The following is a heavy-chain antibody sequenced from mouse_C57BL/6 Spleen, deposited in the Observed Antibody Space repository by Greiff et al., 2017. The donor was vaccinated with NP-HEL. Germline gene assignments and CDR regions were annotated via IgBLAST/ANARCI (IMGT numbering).Heavy chain of an antibody. D-gene: IGHD1-1*01. CDR1: GYTFTDYE. CDR3: TRAPDYYGSSYWYFDG. Sequence: VQLEESGAELVRPGASVTLSCKASGYTFTDYEMHWVKQTPVHGLEWIGAIDPETGGTAYNQKFKGKAILTADKSSSTAYMELSSLTSEDSAVYYCTRAPDYYGSSYWYFDGWGTGATVTVSS. J-gene: IGHJ1*03. V-gene: IGHV1-15*01. CDR2: IDPETGGT.